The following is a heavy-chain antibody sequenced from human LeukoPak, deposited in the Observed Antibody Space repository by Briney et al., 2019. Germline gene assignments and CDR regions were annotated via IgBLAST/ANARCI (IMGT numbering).Heavy chain of an antibody. CDR2: IIPILGIA. D-gene: IGHD6-19*01. CDR3: ARDPGSGWLS. CDR1: GGTFSSYA. V-gene: IGHV1-69*04. Sequence: SVKVSCKASGGTFSSYAISWVRQAPGQGLEWMGRIIPILGIANYAQKFQGRVTITADKSTSTAYMELSSLRSEDTAVYHCARDPGSGWLSWGQGTLVTVSS. J-gene: IGHJ4*02.